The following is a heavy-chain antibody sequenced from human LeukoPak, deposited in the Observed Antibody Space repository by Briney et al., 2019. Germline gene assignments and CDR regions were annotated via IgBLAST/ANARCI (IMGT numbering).Heavy chain of an antibody. Sequence: GGAPGLSCAASGFPFSNFVMNWGRQAPGKGLEWVSYVSSTGSPIYNADSVKGRFTISRDNSKNTLYLQMNSLRAEDTARYYCARARRCGLNDDYGGCFDYWGQGTLVTVSS. V-gene: IGHV3-48*03. CDR3: ARARRCGLNDDYGGCFDY. CDR1: GFPFSNFV. J-gene: IGHJ4*02. D-gene: IGHD4-23*01. CDR2: VSSTGSPI.